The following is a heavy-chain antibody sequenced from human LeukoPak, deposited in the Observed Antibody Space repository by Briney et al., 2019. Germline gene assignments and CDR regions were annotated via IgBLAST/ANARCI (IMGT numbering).Heavy chain of an antibody. CDR3: AKSNCSGGSCYGGKKKTQLGPRWFDP. V-gene: IGHV4-34*01. Sequence: SETLSLTCAVYGGFFSAYYWSWLRQPPGKGLEWIGEINHSGSTNYNPSLKSRVTISVDTSKNQFSLKLSSVTAADTAVYYCAKSNCSGGSCYGGKKKTQLGPRWFDPWGQGTLVTVSS. J-gene: IGHJ5*02. D-gene: IGHD2-15*01. CDR2: INHSGST. CDR1: GGFFSAYY.